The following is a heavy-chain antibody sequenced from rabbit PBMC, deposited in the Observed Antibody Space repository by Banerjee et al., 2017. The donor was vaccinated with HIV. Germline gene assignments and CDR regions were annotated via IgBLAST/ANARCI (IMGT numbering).Heavy chain of an antibody. CDR3: ARDLVAVIGWNFNL. J-gene: IGHJ4*01. Sequence: QEQLEESGGDLVKPEGSLTLTCTASGFTISSSYWICWVRQAPGKGLEWIACIYIGSSGSTYYASWAKGRFTMSRTSSTTVTLQMTSLTAADTATYFCARDLVAVIGWNFNLWGQGTLVTVS. CDR2: IYIGSSGST. D-gene: IGHD1-1*01. V-gene: IGHV1S45*01. CDR1: GFTISSSYW.